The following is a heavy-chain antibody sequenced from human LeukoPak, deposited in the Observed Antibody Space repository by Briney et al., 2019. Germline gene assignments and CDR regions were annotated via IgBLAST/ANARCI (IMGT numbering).Heavy chain of an antibody. V-gene: IGHV3-30*02. CDR1: GFTFSSYG. J-gene: IGHJ4*02. CDR3: AKIVGTSMGFDY. CDR2: IRYDGSNK. Sequence: PGGSLRLSCAASGFTFSSYGMHWVRQAPGKGLEWVAFIRYDGSNKYYADSVKGRFTISRDNSKNTLYLQMNSLRVEDTAVYFCAKIVGTSMGFDYWGQGTLVTVSS. D-gene: IGHD1-26*01.